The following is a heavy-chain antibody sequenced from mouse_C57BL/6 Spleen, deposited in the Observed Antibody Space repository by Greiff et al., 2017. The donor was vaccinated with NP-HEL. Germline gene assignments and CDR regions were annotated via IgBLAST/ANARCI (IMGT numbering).Heavy chain of an antibody. CDR1: GYSITSGYY. J-gene: IGHJ3*01. Sequence: ESGPGLVKPSQSLSLTCSVTGYSITSGYYWNWIRQFPGNKLEWMGYISYDGSNNYNPSLKNRISITRDTSKNQFFLKLNSVTTEDTATYYCARVHSNYAWFAYWGQGTLVTVSA. CDR2: ISYDGSN. V-gene: IGHV3-6*01. CDR3: ARVHSNYAWFAY. D-gene: IGHD2-5*01.